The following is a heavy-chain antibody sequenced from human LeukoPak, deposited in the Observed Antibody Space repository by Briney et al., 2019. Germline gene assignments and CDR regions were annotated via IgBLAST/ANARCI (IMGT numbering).Heavy chain of an antibody. Sequence: SVKVSCKASGGTFSSYAISWVRQAPGQGREWRGRIIPILGIANYAQKFQGRVTITADKSTSTAYMELSSLRSEDTAVYYCARDADDDYSNPSLDYWGQGTLVTVSS. D-gene: IGHD4-4*01. CDR2: IIPILGIA. J-gene: IGHJ4*02. CDR1: GGTFSSYA. CDR3: ARDADDDYSNPSLDY. V-gene: IGHV1-69*04.